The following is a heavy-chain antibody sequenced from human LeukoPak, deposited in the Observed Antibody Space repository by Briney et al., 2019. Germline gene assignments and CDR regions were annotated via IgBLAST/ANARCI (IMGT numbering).Heavy chain of an antibody. D-gene: IGHD3-22*01. V-gene: IGHV4-4*07. Sequence: SETLSLTCTVSGGSNSSYYWSWIRQPAGKGLEWIGRIYTSGSTNYNPSLKSRVTMSVDTSKNQFSLKLSSVTAADTAVYYCARDLISKGGYYAFDYWGQGTLVTVSS. CDR2: IYTSGST. CDR1: GGSNSSYY. CDR3: ARDLISKGGYYAFDY. J-gene: IGHJ4*02.